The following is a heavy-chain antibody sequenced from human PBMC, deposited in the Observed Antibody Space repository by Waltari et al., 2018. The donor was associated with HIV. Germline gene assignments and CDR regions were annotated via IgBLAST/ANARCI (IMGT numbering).Heavy chain of an antibody. CDR1: GYTFSNYG. CDR2: VTPYNGNT. CDR3: ARDRGKYYGSGTDSFDI. D-gene: IGHD3-10*01. J-gene: IGHJ3*02. V-gene: IGHV1-18*01. Sequence: ASGYTFSNYGITWVRQAPGQGLEWMGWVTPYNGNTNYARNVQGRVTMTTDTSTTTAYMELRSLRSDDTALYYCARDRGKYYGSGTDSFDIWGQGTTVTVSS.